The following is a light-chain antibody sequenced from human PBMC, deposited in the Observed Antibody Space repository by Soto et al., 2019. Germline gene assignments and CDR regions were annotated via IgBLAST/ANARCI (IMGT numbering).Light chain of an antibody. J-gene: IGLJ2*01. Sequence: QSVLTQPPSVSAAPGQKVTISCSGSSSNIGINSVSWYQQLPGTAPKLLIYDNNKRPSGIPDRFSGSKSGTSATLGITGLQTGDEADYYCGTWDSSLSGVVFGGGTKLTVL. CDR1: SSNIGINS. CDR3: GTWDSSLSGVV. CDR2: DNN. V-gene: IGLV1-51*01.